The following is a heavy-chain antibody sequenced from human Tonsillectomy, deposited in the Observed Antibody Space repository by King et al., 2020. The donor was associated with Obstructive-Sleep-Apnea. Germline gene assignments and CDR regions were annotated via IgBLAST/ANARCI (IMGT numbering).Heavy chain of an antibody. CDR3: ARLVDDYGDYVNWYFDL. Sequence: QLVQSGGGLVQPGGSLRLSWVASGFTFRTFSMNWVRQAPGRGLEWVSHISSDGSTKYYADSVKGRFSTSRDNAKNSLYLQMNSLRDEDTAVYYCARLVDDYGDYVNWYFDLWGRGTRVTVSS. J-gene: IGHJ2*01. D-gene: IGHD4-17*01. V-gene: IGHV3-48*02. CDR1: GFTFRTFS. CDR2: ISSDGSTK.